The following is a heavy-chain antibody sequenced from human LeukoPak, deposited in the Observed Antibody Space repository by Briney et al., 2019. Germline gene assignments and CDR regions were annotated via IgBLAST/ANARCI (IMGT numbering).Heavy chain of an antibody. CDR3: ARGDGWFGELLNFDY. CDR2: ITSSSSTI. CDR1: GDSISSSN. Sequence: ETLSLTCAVSGDSISSSNWWTWVRQAPGKGLEWVSYITSSSSTIYYADSVKGRFTISRDNAKNSLYLQMNSLRDEDTAVYYCARGDGWFGELLNFDYWGQGTLVTVSS. D-gene: IGHD3-10*01. V-gene: IGHV3-48*02. J-gene: IGHJ4*02.